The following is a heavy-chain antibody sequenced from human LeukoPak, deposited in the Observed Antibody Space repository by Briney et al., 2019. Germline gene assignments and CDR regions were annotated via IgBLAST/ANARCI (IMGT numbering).Heavy chain of an antibody. V-gene: IGHV3-23*01. CDR1: GFTVTSNY. CDR3: AKDSWRRYYDRFDY. CDR2: ISGSGGST. J-gene: IGHJ4*02. Sequence: GGSLRLSCAASGFTVTSNYMSWVRQAPGKGLEWVSAISGSGGSTYYADSVKGRFTISRDNSKNTLYLQMNSLRAEDTAVYYCAKDSWRRYYDRFDYWGQGTLVTVSS. D-gene: IGHD3-22*01.